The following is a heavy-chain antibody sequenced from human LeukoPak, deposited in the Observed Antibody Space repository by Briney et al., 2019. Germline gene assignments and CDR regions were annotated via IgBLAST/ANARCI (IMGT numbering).Heavy chain of an antibody. CDR2: ISGSGGST. CDR1: GFTFSSYA. J-gene: IGHJ4*02. CDR3: AKEGNMEWLVRHIPYYFEY. D-gene: IGHD6-19*01. V-gene: IGHV3-23*01. Sequence: PAGSLRRSCAASGFTFSSYAMSWVRQAPGKGLEWVSAISGSGGSTYYADSVKGQFTISRDNSKNTLYLQMNRLRAEDTAVYYCAKEGNMEWLVRHIPYYFEYWGQGTLVTVSS.